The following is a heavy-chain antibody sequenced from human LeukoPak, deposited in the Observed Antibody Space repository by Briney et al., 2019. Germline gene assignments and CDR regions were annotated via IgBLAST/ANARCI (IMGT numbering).Heavy chain of an antibody. CDR1: GYSISSGYY. D-gene: IGHD7-27*01. V-gene: IGHV4-38-2*02. CDR2: IYHSGST. CDR3: ARLAWAP. Sequence: SETLSLTCTVSGYSISSGYYWGWIRQPPGKGLEWIGSIYHSGSTYYNPSLKSRVTISVDTSKNQFSLKLSSVTAADTAVYYCARLAWAPWGQGTLVTVSS. J-gene: IGHJ5*02.